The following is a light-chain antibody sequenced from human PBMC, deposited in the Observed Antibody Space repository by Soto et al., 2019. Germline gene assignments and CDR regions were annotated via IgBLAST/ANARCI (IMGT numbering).Light chain of an antibody. Sequence: IERSQCATSLSASVGDTVTITCRAGQGISTWVAWYPQNPGKAPKSLIYFASSLQSGVPSRFTGSGSGIHFTLTSSSLQPDDLATYYCHQANSFPVTFGPGTRLEI. CDR3: HQANSFPVT. CDR1: QGISTW. CDR2: FAS. V-gene: IGKV1-12*01. J-gene: IGKJ5*01.